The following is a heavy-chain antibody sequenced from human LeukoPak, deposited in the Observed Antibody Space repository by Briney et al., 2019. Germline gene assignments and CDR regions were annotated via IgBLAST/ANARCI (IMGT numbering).Heavy chain of an antibody. D-gene: IGHD2-15*01. CDR2: INPNSGGT. Sequence: ASVKVSCKASGYTFTGYYMHWVRQAPGQGLEWTGWINPNSGGTNYAQKFQGRVTMTRDTSISTAYMELSRLRSDDTAVCYCARELCSGGSCHETGDYWGQGTLVTVSS. CDR3: ARELCSGGSCHETGDY. CDR1: GYTFTGYY. V-gene: IGHV1-2*02. J-gene: IGHJ4*02.